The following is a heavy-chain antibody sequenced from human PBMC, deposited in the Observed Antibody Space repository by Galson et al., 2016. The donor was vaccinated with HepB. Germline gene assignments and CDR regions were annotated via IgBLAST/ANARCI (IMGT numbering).Heavy chain of an antibody. CDR2: ISWDSGRI. CDR1: GFSYDDYA. J-gene: IGHJ4*03. V-gene: IGHV3-9*01. D-gene: IGHD6-19*01. Sequence: SLRLSCAVSGFSYDDYAMHWVRQAPGKGLEWVSGISWDSGRIDYGDSMKGRFTISRDNAKNVLFLQMTSLRAGDTAFYYCAKDIQNNGGYSFDSWGHGTLVPVAA. CDR3: AKDIQNNGGYSFDS.